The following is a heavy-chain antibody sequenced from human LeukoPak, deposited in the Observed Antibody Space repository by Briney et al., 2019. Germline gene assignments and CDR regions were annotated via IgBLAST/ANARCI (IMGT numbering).Heavy chain of an antibody. CDR3: ARGKVYYDSSGPFDY. V-gene: IGHV1-18*01. CDR2: ISAYNGNT. Sequence: GASVKVSCKASGYTFTSYGISWARQAPGQGLEWMGWISAYNGNTNYAQKLQGRVTMTTDTSTSTAYMELRSLRSDDTAVYYCARGKVYYDSSGPFDYWGQGTLVTVSS. D-gene: IGHD3-22*01. CDR1: GYTFTSYG. J-gene: IGHJ4*02.